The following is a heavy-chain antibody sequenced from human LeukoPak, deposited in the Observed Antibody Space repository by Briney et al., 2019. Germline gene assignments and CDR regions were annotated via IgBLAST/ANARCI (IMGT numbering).Heavy chain of an antibody. CDR3: ARRYDFWSGYPPPLDY. D-gene: IGHD3-3*01. J-gene: IGHJ4*02. V-gene: IGHV4-34*01. Sequence: PSQTLSLTCAVFGGSFSGYYWNWIRQPPGKGLEWIGQINPSRNTNYNPSLKSRVTISVDTSKKQFSLKLSSVTAADTAVYYCARRYDFWSGYPPPLDYWGQGTLVTVSS. CDR2: INPSRNT. CDR1: GGSFSGYY.